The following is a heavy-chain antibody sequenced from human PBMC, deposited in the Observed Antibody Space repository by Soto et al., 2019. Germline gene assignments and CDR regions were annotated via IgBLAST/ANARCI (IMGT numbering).Heavy chain of an antibody. J-gene: IGHJ4*02. D-gene: IGHD3-22*01. CDR1: GFTFSTSG. CDR2: WSDSDGRP. CDR3: TKDSGYDSTD. V-gene: IGHV3-23*01. Sequence: EVQLLESGGGLVQPGGSLRLSCAASGFTFSTSGMSWVRQAPGKGLEWISGWSDSDGRPTYADSVKGRFTISRDNSKNTLYLQMNSLRVEDKAVYYCTKDSGYDSTDWGQGTLVTVSS.